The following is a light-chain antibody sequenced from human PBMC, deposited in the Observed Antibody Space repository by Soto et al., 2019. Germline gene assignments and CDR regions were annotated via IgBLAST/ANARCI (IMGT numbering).Light chain of an antibody. J-gene: IGLJ2*01. CDR1: SGPSSYT. Sequence: QSVLAQSPSASASLGASVKLTCTLTSGPSSYTIAWHQQQPGRGPRYLMKINSDGSHMKGDGIPARFSGSSSESERHLTISNVQSEDKADYYCQTWDSAIRVFGGGTKLTVL. V-gene: IGLV4-69*01. CDR3: QTWDSAIRV. CDR2: INSDGSH.